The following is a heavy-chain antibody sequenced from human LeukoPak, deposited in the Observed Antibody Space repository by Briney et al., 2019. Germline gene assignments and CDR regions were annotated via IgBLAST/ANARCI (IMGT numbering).Heavy chain of an antibody. CDR2: IYYSGST. D-gene: IGHD2-15*01. CDR3: ARRAFLCSGGSCYGRFFDY. Sequence: PSETLSLSCTVSGGSISSSSYYWGWIRPPPGKGLEWIGSIYYSGSTYYNPSLRSLATISVDTSKNQFSLKLSSVTAADTAVYYCARRAFLCSGGSCYGRFFDYWGQGTLVTVSS. J-gene: IGHJ4*02. V-gene: IGHV4-39*01. CDR1: GGSISSSSYY.